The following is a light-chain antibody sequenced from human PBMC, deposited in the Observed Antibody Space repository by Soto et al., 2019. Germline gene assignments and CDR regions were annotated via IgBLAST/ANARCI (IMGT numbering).Light chain of an antibody. Sequence: QSVLTQPASVSGSPGQSITISCTGTSNDVGGYNYVSWYQHHPGKAPKLIICDVTDRPPGISYRFSASKSGNTASLTISGLQAEDEADYYCSSYTSSNAEVFGTGTKVTVL. CDR3: SSYTSSNAEV. CDR1: SNDVGGYNY. CDR2: DVT. V-gene: IGLV2-14*03. J-gene: IGLJ1*01.